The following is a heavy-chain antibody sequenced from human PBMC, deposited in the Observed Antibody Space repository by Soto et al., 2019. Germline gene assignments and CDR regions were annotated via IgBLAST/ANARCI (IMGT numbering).Heavy chain of an antibody. V-gene: IGHV4-31*03. J-gene: IGHJ4*02. CDR1: GVSISSGGYY. CDR3: AMVGGGYYFDY. CDR2: IYYSGST. Sequence: SETLSLTCTVSGVSISSGGYYWSWIRQHPGKGLEWIGYIYYSGSTYYNPSLKSRVTISLDTSKNQFSLKLSSVTAADTGVYYCAMVGGGYYFDYGGQEPRVTVSS. D-gene: IGHD3-10*01.